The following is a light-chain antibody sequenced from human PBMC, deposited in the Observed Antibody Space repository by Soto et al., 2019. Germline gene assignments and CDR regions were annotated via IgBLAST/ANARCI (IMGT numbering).Light chain of an antibody. J-gene: IGKJ1*01. V-gene: IGKV1-27*01. CDR1: QGISNY. CDR3: QKYNSAPWT. Sequence: DIQMTQSPSSLSASVGDRVTITCRASQGISNYLAWYQQKPGKVPKLLIYAASTLQSGVPSRFSGSGSGTDFTLTISSLXXXXXXXXYCQKYNSAPWTFGQGTK. CDR2: AAS.